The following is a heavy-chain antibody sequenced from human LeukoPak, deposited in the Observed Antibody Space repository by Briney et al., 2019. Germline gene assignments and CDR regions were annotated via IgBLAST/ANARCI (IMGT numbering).Heavy chain of an antibody. CDR3: ARDQSLGGYSYGYIDN. CDR1: GFTFSNYW. CDR2: INSDGSST. Sequence: PGGSLRLSCAASGFTFSNYWMHWVRQVPGKGLVWVSRINSDGSSTSYADSVKGRFTISRDNAKNTLYLQMNSLRAEDTAVYYCARDQSLGGYSYGYIDNWGQGTLVTVSS. J-gene: IGHJ4*02. V-gene: IGHV3-74*01. D-gene: IGHD5-18*01.